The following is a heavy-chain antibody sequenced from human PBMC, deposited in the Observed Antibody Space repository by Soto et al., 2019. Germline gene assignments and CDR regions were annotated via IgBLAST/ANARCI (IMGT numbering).Heavy chain of an antibody. CDR1: GFTFSSYG. CDR3: AKDGYSGYDIDY. D-gene: IGHD5-12*01. V-gene: IGHV3-30*18. J-gene: IGHJ4*02. Sequence: GGSLRLSCAASGFTFSSYGMHWVRQAPGKGLEWVAVISYDGSNKYYADSVKGRFTISRDNSKNTLYLQMNSLRAEDTAVYYCAKDGYSGYDIDYWGQGTLVTVS. CDR2: ISYDGSNK.